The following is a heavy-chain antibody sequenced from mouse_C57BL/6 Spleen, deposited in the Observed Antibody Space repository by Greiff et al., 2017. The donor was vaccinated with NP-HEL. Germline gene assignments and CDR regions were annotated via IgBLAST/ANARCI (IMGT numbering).Heavy chain of an antibody. V-gene: IGHV5-4*01. Sequence: EVKLMESGGGLVKPGGSLKLSCAASGFTFSSYAMSWVRQTPEKRLEWVATISDGGSYTYYPDNVKGRFTSSRDNAKNNLYLQMSHLKSEDTAMYYCARDATGGAWFAYWGQGTLVTVSA. D-gene: IGHD4-1*01. CDR1: GFTFSSYA. J-gene: IGHJ3*01. CDR2: ISDGGSYT. CDR3: ARDATGGAWFAY.